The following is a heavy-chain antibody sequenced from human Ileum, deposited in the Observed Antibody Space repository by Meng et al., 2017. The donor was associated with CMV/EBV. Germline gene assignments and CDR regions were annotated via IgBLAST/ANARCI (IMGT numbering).Heavy chain of an antibody. CDR2: TTYGGTT. J-gene: IGHJ4*02. D-gene: IGHD6-13*01. V-gene: IGHV4-61*01. Sequence: SETLSLTCTVSGRSVSSDSYHWNWIRQAPGKGLEWIGQTTYGGTTDYNPSLKSRLTISLDTSKNQFSLNLNSVTAADTAVYYCAVLIAANAGRDHWGQGTLVTVSS. CDR3: AVLIAANAGRDH. CDR1: GRSVSSDSYH.